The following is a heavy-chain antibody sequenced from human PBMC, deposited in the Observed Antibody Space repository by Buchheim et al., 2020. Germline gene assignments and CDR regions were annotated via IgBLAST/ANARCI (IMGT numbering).Heavy chain of an antibody. CDR3: ARGELGYCSSTSCYTGYYFDY. D-gene: IGHD2-2*02. Sequence: QVQLVQSGAEVKKPGASVKVSCKASGYTFTGYYMHWVRQAPGQGLEWMGWINPNSGGTNYAPKFQGWVTMTRDTSIRTAYMELSRLRSDDTAVYYCARGELGYCSSTSCYTGYYFDYWGQGTL. CDR2: INPNSGGT. V-gene: IGHV1-2*04. CDR1: GYTFTGYY. J-gene: IGHJ4*02.